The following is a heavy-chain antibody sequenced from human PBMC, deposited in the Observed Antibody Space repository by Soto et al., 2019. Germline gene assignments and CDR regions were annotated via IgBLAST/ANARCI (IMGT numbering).Heavy chain of an antibody. CDR3: ARQRSSSWYVDY. Sequence: SETLSLTCAVYGGSFSGYYWSWIRQPPGKGLEWIGEINHSGSTNYNPSLKGRVTISVDTSKNQFSLKLSSVTAADTAVYYCARQRSSSWYVDYWGQGTLVTVSS. J-gene: IGHJ4*02. CDR1: GGSFSGYY. D-gene: IGHD6-13*01. CDR2: INHSGST. V-gene: IGHV4-34*01.